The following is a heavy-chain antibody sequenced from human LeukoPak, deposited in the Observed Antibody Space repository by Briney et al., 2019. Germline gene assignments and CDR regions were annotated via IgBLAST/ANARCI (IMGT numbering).Heavy chain of an antibody. CDR1: GGSISSYY. D-gene: IGHD1-26*01. Sequence: ASETLSLTCTVSGGSISSYYWSWIRQPPGKGLEWIGYIYYSGSTNYNPSLKSRVTISVDTSKNQFSLKLSSVTAADTAVYYCARDIVSGAIGASTFDYWGQGTLVTVSS. CDR3: ARDIVSGAIGASTFDY. CDR2: IYYSGST. J-gene: IGHJ4*02. V-gene: IGHV4-59*01.